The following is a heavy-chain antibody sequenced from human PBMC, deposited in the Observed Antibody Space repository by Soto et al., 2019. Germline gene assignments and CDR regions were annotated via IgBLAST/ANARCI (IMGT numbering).Heavy chain of an antibody. CDR1: GYTFTNYS. CDR2: INTDNGKT. CDR3: ARAGNCTSTTCFSGWLDP. J-gene: IGHJ5*02. D-gene: IGHD2-2*01. V-gene: IGHV1-3*04. Sequence: ASVKVSCKASGYTFTNYSMHWVRQAPGQRLEWMGWINTDNGKTRDSQRSQGRVTLTRDTSANTVYMELSSLTHEDTAVYYCARAGNCTSTTCFSGWLDPWGQGTLVT.